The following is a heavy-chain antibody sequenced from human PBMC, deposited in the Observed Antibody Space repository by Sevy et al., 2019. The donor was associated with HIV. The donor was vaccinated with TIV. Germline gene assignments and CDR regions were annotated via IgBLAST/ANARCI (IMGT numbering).Heavy chain of an antibody. V-gene: IGHV3-30*04. J-gene: IGHJ4*02. CDR1: GFNFSPYA. CDR3: AKDRVSGTYYTGDFDY. D-gene: IGHD3-10*01. CDR2: ISKDGNNK. Sequence: GGSLRLSCAASGFNFSPYAIHWVRQAPGKGLEWVAVISKDGNNKEYADSVKGRFTISRDNSKNKLYLQMNSLRAEDTAVYYCAKDRVSGTYYTGDFDYWGQGTLVTVSS.